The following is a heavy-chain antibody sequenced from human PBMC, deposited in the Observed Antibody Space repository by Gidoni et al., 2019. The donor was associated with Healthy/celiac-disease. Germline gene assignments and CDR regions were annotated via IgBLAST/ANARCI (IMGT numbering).Heavy chain of an antibody. D-gene: IGHD7-27*01. CDR1: GFTVRSHG. CDR3: ARHAGETNFDY. CDR2: IWYDGSTK. V-gene: IGHV3-33*01. Sequence: QVQLVESGGGVVQPGRSLRLSCAASGFTVRSHGMHWVRQAPGTGLAWVAVIWYDGSTKYYADSVKGRFTISRDNSKNTLYLQMNSVRAEDTAVYYCARHAGETNFDYWGQGNLVTVSS. J-gene: IGHJ4*02.